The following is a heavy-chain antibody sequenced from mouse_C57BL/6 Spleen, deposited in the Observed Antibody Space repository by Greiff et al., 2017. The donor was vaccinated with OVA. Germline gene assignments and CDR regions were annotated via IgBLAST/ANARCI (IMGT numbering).Heavy chain of an antibody. Sequence: VKLQQSGAELVRPGASVKLSCKASGYTFTDYYINWVKQRPGQGLEWIARIYPGSGNTYYNEKFKGKATLTAEKSSSTAYMQLSSLTSEDSAVYFCARNGNHWYFDVWGTGTTVTVSS. CDR1: GYTFTDYY. V-gene: IGHV1-76*01. CDR3: ARNGNHWYFDV. CDR2: IYPGSGNT. J-gene: IGHJ1*03. D-gene: IGHD2-1*01.